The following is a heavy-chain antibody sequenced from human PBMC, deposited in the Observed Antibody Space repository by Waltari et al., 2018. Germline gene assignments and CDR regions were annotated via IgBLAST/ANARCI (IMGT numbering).Heavy chain of an antibody. Sequence: EVQLLESGGGLVQPGGSLRLSCSASGFTFSSYAMSWVRQAPGKGLAWVSAISGSGGSTYYADSVKGRFTISRDNSKNTLYLQMNSLRAEDTAVYYCAKGDVLEWLFDYWGQGTLVTVSS. D-gene: IGHD3-3*01. V-gene: IGHV3-23*01. J-gene: IGHJ4*02. CDR3: AKGDVLEWLFDY. CDR1: GFTFSSYA. CDR2: ISGSGGST.